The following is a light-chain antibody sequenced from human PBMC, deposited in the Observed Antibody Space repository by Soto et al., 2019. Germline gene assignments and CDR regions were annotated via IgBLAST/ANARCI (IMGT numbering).Light chain of an antibody. V-gene: IGLV1-44*01. CDR1: SSNIGTRS. J-gene: IGLJ2*01. CDR2: SNN. Sequence: QSVLTQPPSASGTPGQRVTISCSGSSSNIGTRSVNWYQQVPGTAPKLVIYSNNQRPSGVPDRFSGSKYGTSASLAISGLQSADEADYYCAAWDDSLNVVVFGGRTKLTVL. CDR3: AAWDDSLNVVV.